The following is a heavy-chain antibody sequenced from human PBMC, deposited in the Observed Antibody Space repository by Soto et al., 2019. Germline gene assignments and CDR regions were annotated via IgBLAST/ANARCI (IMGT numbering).Heavy chain of an antibody. J-gene: IGHJ4*02. CDR1: GGSISSGGYY. Sequence: SETLSLTCTVSGGSISSGGYYWSWIRQHPGKGLEWIGYIYYSGSTYYNPSLKSRVTISVDTSKNQFSLKLSSVTAADTAVYYCARAFSPGGELPPAYFDYWGQGTLVTVSS. CDR3: ARAFSPGGELPPAYFDY. V-gene: IGHV4-31*03. D-gene: IGHD1-7*01. CDR2: IYYSGST.